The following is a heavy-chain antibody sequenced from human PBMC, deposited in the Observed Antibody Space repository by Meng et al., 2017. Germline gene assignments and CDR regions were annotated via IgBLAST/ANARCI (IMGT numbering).Heavy chain of an antibody. CDR2: ISYDGSNK. D-gene: IGHD1-7*01. CDR3: ARGQNWNYFGFFDY. J-gene: IGHJ4*02. CDR1: GFTFSSEA. Sequence: QVALVEGGGGLVQPGRPLSLSCAASGFTFSSEAMHWVRQAPGKGLEWVAVISYDGSNKYYADSVKGRFTISRDNSKNTLYLQMNSLRAEDTAVYYCARGQNWNYFGFFDYWGQGTLVTVSS. V-gene: IGHV3-30*01.